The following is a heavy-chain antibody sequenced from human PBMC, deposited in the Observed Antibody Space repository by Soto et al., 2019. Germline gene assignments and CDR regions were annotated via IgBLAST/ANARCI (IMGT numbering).Heavy chain of an antibody. CDR2: INPSGGNT. CDR1: GYTFTSYG. D-gene: IGHD3-9*01. CDR3: ARDLYDILTGSEYYFDY. Sequence: ASVKVSCKASGYTFTSYGISWVRQAPGQGLEWMGIINPSGGNTSYAQKFQGRVTMTRDTSTSTVYMELSSLRSEDTAVYYCARDLYDILTGSEYYFDYWGQGTLVTVSS. J-gene: IGHJ4*02. V-gene: IGHV1-46*03.